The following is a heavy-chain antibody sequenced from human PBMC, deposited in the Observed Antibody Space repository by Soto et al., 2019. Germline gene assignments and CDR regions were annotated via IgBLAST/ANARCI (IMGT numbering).Heavy chain of an antibody. D-gene: IGHD3-16*01. CDR3: ARKIGQFLGVGMDV. J-gene: IGHJ6*02. V-gene: IGHV4-39*01. Sequence: SETLSLTCTVSGGSISSSSYYWGWIRQPPGKGLEWIGSIYYSGSTYYNPSLKSRVTISVDTSKNQFSLKLSSVTAADTAVYYCARKIGQFLGVGMDVWGQGTTVTVSS. CDR1: GGSISSSSYY. CDR2: IYYSGST.